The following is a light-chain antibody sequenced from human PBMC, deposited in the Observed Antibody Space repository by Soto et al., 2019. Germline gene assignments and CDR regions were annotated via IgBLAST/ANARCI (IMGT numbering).Light chain of an antibody. CDR2: ANN. CDR3: QSYDISLSGSV. J-gene: IGLJ2*01. V-gene: IGLV1-40*01. Sequence: QAVVTQPPSVSGAPGQRVTISCTGSSSNIGAGYDVHWYQHLPGTAPKLLIYANNNRPSGVPERFSGSKSGTSASLAITGLQTEDEADYYCQSYDISLSGSVFGGGTKLTVL. CDR1: SSNIGAGYD.